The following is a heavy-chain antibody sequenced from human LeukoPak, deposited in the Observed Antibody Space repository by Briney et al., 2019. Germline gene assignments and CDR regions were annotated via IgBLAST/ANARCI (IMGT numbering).Heavy chain of an antibody. CDR2: ISFDGSSK. V-gene: IGHV3-30*18. Sequence: GGSLRLSCAVSGFSLTEYSMHWVRQAPGKGLEWVAVISFDGSSKYYADSVKGRFTISRDSSKSTLYLQMNGLRTEDTAVYYCTKVGQQFSGFYYYGMHVWGQGTTVT. D-gene: IGHD6-13*01. CDR1: GFSLTEYS. CDR3: TKVGQQFSGFYYYGMHV. J-gene: IGHJ6*02.